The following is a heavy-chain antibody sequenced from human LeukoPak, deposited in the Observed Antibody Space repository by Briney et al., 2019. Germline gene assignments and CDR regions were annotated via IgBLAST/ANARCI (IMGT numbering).Heavy chain of an antibody. V-gene: IGHV1-2*02. D-gene: IGHD2/OR15-2a*01. CDR2: INPNSGGT. Sequence: GASVKVSCKASGYTFTGYYMHWVRQAPGQGLEWMGWINPNSGGTNYAQKFQGRVTMTSDTSIRTSYMELSRLRSDDTAVYYCASQYCDNNRCHYYMDVWGKGTTITVSS. CDR3: ASQYCDNNRCHYYMDV. J-gene: IGHJ6*03. CDR1: GYTFTGYY.